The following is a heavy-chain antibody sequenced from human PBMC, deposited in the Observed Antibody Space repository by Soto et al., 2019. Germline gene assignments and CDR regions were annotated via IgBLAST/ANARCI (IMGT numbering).Heavy chain of an antibody. D-gene: IGHD4-17*01. CDR1: GFTFSSYA. J-gene: IGHJ4*02. CDR2: ISGSGGST. V-gene: IGHV3-23*01. CDR3: AILGHTVTKVSPFDY. Sequence: EVQLLESGGGLVQPGGSLRLSCAASGFTFSSYAMSLVRQAPGKGLEWVSAISGSGGSTYYADSVKGRFTISRDNAKNTLYLQMNSLRAEDTAVYYCAILGHTVTKVSPFDYWGQGTLVTVSS.